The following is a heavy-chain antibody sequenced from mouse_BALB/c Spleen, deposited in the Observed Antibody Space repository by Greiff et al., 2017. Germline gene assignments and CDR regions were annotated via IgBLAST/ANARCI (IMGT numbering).Heavy chain of an antibody. CDR1: GFTFSSFG. CDR2: ISSGSSTI. J-gene: IGHJ2*01. V-gene: IGHV5-17*02. Sequence: EVKLMESGGGLVQPGGSRKLSCAASGFTFSSFGMHWVRQAPEKGLEWVAYISSGSSTIYYADTVKGRFTISRDNPKNTLFLQMTSLRSEDTAMYYCARVDGYYFDYWGQGTTLTVSS. CDR3: ARVDGYYFDY. D-gene: IGHD2-3*01.